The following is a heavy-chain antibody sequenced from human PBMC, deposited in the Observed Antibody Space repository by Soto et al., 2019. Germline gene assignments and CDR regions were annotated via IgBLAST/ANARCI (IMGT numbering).Heavy chain of an antibody. CDR3: ARRGTMVRGASYYYYMDV. CDR2: IYYSGST. Sequence: SETLSLTCTVSGGSISSSSYYWGWIRQPPGKGLEWIGSIYYSGSTYYNPSLKSRVTISVDTSKNQFSLKLGSVTAADTAVYYCARRGTMVRGASYYYYMDVWGKGTTVTVSS. D-gene: IGHD3-10*01. J-gene: IGHJ6*03. CDR1: GGSISSSSYY. V-gene: IGHV4-39*01.